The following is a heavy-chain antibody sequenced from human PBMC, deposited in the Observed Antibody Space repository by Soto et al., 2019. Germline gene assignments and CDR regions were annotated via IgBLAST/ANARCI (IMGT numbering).Heavy chain of an antibody. CDR3: AKDRGSGWMSFDY. J-gene: IGHJ4*02. CDR1: GFTFSTYT. D-gene: IGHD6-19*01. CDR2: ISWNSGSI. Sequence: GGSLRLSCAASGFTFSTYTMTWVRQAPGEGLEWVSGISWNSGSIGYADSVKGRFTISRDNAKNSLYLQMNSLRVEDTALYYCAKDRGSGWMSFDYWGQGTLVTVSS. V-gene: IGHV3-9*01.